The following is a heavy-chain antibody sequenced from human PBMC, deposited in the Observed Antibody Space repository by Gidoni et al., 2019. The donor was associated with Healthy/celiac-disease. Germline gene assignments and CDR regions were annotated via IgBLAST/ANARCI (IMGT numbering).Heavy chain of an antibody. CDR3: RLEWLLGGRGLDY. Sequence: EVQLVESGGGLVKPGGSLRLSCAASGFTFSNAWMNWVRQAPGKGLEWVGRIKSKTDGGTTDYAAPVKGRFTISRDDSKNTLYLQMNSLKTEDTAVYYCRLEWLLGGRGLDYWGQGTLVTVSS. CDR2: IKSKTDGGTT. CDR1: GFTFSNAW. D-gene: IGHD3-3*01. J-gene: IGHJ4*02. V-gene: IGHV3-15*07.